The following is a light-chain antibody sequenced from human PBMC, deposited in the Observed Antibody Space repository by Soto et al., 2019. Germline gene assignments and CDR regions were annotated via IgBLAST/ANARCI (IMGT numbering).Light chain of an antibody. J-gene: IGLJ3*02. CDR1: NSDIAIYDY. V-gene: IGLV2-14*01. Sequence: QSALTQPASVSGSPGQSITISCTGTNSDIAIYDYVSWYQQHPGKAPKILLYGVYIRPSGVSNRFSGSKSGNTASLTISGLQAEDEAHDYCSSRSRATLVVFGGGTELTVL. CDR2: GVY. CDR3: SSRSRATLVV.